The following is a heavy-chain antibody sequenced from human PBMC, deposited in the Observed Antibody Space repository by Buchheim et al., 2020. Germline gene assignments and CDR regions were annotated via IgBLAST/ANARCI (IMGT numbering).Heavy chain of an antibody. CDR3: ARAKLLWFGELLDYFDY. D-gene: IGHD3-10*01. V-gene: IGHV4-34*01. Sequence: QVQLQQWGAGLLKPSETLSLTCAVYGGSFSGYYWSWIRQPPGKGLEWIGEINHSGSTNYNPPLKSRVTISVDTSTNQSSLKLSSVTAADTAVYYCARAKLLWFGELLDYFDYWGQGTL. CDR2: INHSGST. J-gene: IGHJ4*02. CDR1: GGSFSGYY.